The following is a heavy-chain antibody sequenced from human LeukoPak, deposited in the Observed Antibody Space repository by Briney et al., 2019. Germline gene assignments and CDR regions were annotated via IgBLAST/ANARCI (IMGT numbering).Heavy chain of an antibody. D-gene: IGHD3-22*01. V-gene: IGHV1-24*01. CDR3: ATTAGGYYYDSSGYYT. J-gene: IGHJ5*02. Sequence: GASVKVSCKVSGYTLTELSMHWVRQAPGKGLEWMGGFDPEDGETIYAQKFQGRVTMTEDTSTDTAYMELSSLRSEDTAVYYCATTAGGYYYDSSGYYTWGRGTLVTVSS. CDR2: FDPEDGET. CDR1: GYTLTELS.